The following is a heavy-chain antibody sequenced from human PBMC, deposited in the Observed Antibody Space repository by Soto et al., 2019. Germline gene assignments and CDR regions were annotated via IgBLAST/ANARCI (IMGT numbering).Heavy chain of an antibody. V-gene: IGHV4-34*01. CDR1: GGSFSGYY. CDR3: ARATFPPSGYCSGGSCKLIGYYYGMDV. CDR2: INHSGST. J-gene: IGHJ6*02. D-gene: IGHD2-15*01. Sequence: SETLSLTCAVYGGSFSGYYWSWIRQPPGKGLEWIGEINHSGSTNYNPSLESRVTISVDTSKNQFSLKLSSVTAADTAVYYCARATFPPSGYCSGGSCKLIGYYYGMDVWGQGTTVTVSS.